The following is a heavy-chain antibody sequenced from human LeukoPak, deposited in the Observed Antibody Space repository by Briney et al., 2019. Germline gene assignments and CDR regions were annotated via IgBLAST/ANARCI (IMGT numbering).Heavy chain of an antibody. CDR1: GGSITGHY. V-gene: IGHV4-59*08. J-gene: IGHJ3*02. CDR3: AKLGHSDGWYLGAFDI. D-gene: IGHD6-19*01. Sequence: PSETLSLTCTVSGGSITGHYWNWIRQTPGMRLEWIGYTSYSRTTIYNSYFKGRATMSIDTSKNQLYLNLTSVTATDTPVYYCAKLGHSDGWYLGAFDIWGQGTAVIVSS. CDR2: TSYSRTT.